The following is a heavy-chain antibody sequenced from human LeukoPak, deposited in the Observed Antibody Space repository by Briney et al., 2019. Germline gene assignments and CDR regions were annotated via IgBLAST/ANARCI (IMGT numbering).Heavy chain of an antibody. CDR1: GGTFSSYA. V-gene: IGHV1-69*13. J-gene: IGHJ5*02. CDR2: IIPIFGTA. CDR3: ARDVVPAAIRGGYNWFDP. D-gene: IGHD2-2*02. Sequence: ASVKVSCKASGGTFSSYAISWVRQAPGQGLEWMGGIIPIFGTANYAQKFQGRVTITADESTSTAYMELSSLRSEDTAVYYCARDVVPAAIRGGYNWFDPWGQGTLVTVSS.